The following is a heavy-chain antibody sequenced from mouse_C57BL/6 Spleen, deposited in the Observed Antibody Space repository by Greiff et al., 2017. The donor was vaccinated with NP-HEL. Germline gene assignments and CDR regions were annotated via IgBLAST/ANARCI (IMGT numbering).Heavy chain of an antibody. CDR2: IDPENGDT. Sequence: EVQLVESGAELVRPGASVKLSCTASGFNIKDDYMHWVKQRPEQGLEWIGWIDPENGDTEYASKFQGKATITADTSSNTAYLQLSSLTSEDTAVYYCTTRGSSEAYWGQGTLVTVSA. J-gene: IGHJ3*01. V-gene: IGHV14-4*01. CDR1: GFNIKDDY. D-gene: IGHD1-1*01. CDR3: TTRGSSEAY.